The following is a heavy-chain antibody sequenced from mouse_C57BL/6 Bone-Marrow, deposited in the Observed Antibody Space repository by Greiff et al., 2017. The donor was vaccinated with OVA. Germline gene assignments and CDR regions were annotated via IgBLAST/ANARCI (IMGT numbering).Heavy chain of an antibody. J-gene: IGHJ4*01. Sequence: VQLKQSGPELVKPGASVKISCKASGYSFTGYYMNWVKQSPEKSLEWIGEINPSTGGTTYNQKFKAKATLTVDKSSSTAYMQLKSLTSEDSAVYYCANNYYGSSDYAMDYWGQGTSDTVSS. D-gene: IGHD1-1*01. CDR3: ANNYYGSSDYAMDY. CDR2: INPSTGGT. V-gene: IGHV1-42*01. CDR1: GYSFTGYY.